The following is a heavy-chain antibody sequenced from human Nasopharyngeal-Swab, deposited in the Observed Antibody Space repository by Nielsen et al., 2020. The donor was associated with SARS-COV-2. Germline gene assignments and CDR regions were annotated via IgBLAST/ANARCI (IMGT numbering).Heavy chain of an antibody. CDR1: GFTFSDSA. J-gene: IGHJ4*02. Sequence: GESLKISCAASGFTFSDSAIHWVRQASGEGLEWVARISSKGNNYATANSASVKGRFINFRDDPTNPAYLQMNSLKTEDTAMYYYTRCGGGCYSGRDYWGQGTLVTVSS. D-gene: IGHD2-15*01. CDR2: ISSKGNNYAT. CDR3: TRCGGGCYSGRDY. V-gene: IGHV3-73*01.